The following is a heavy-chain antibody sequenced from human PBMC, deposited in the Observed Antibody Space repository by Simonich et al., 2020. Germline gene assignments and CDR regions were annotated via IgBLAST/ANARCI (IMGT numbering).Heavy chain of an antibody. D-gene: IGHD6-25*01. CDR3: ARGGLGHWYFDL. V-gene: IGHV1-2*02. CDR2: INPKSGGT. J-gene: IGHJ2*01. CDR1: GYTFTGYY. Sequence: QVQLVQSGAEVKKPGASVKVSCKASGYTFTGYYMHWVRQAPGQGLEWMGWINPKSGGTNYAQKFQGRVTMTRDTYISTAYMELSRLRSDDTAVYYCARGGLGHWYFDLWGRGTLVTVSS.